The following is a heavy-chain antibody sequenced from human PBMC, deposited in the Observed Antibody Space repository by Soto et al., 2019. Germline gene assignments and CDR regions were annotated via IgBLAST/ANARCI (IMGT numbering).Heavy chain of an antibody. CDR1: GGSFSDYY. D-gene: IGHD2-2*01. CDR3: ARGIGPVPAAIGGREDWFDP. Sequence: SETLSLTCTVSGVYGGSFSDYYWSWIRQPPGKGLEWIGEINHSGSTNYNPSLKSRVTISVDTSKNQFSLKLSSVTAADTAVYYCARGIGPVPAAIGGREDWFDPWGQGTLVTVSS. J-gene: IGHJ5*02. CDR2: INHSGST. V-gene: IGHV4-34*01.